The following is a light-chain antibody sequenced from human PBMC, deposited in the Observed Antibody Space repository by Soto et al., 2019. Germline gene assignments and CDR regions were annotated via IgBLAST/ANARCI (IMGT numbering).Light chain of an antibody. V-gene: IGKV1-9*01. CDR2: DAS. CDR1: EDITNY. J-gene: IGKJ4*01. CDR3: QQLTRYPST. Sequence: IQLTQSPSSLSASVGDRVTVTCRASEDITNYLAWYQQKVGKAPKLLIYDASTLHSGVPSRFSGSGSGTDFTLTIRGMQTEDFATYYCQQLTRYPSTFGGGTKVDIK.